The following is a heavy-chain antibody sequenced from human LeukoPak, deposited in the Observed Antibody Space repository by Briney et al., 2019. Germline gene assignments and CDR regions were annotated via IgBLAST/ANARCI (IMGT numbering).Heavy chain of an antibody. D-gene: IGHD5-24*01. J-gene: IGHJ4*02. V-gene: IGHV4-59*01. CDR3: ARERRDGYKVYFDY. Sequence: SETLSLTCTVSGGSISNYYWSWIRQPPGKGLEWIGYVYYSGSTNYNPSLKSRVTISVDTSKNQFSLRLSSVTAADTAVYYCARERRDGYKVYFDYWGQGTLVTVSS. CDR2: VYYSGST. CDR1: GGSISNYY.